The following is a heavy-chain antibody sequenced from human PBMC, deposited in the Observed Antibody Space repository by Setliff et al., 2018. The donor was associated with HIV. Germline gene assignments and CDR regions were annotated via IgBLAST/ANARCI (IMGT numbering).Heavy chain of an antibody. V-gene: IGHV4-4*07. Sequence: SETLSLTCSVSGGSISTYYWSWIRQPAGKGLEWLGRIYVSGSAMYNPSLKSRVTMSVDTSKNQFSLNLTSVTAADTAVYYCARDPGIVGATDDHDAFDVWGQGTMVTVSS. CDR2: IYVSGSA. CDR3: ARDPGIVGATDDHDAFDV. CDR1: GGSISTYY. J-gene: IGHJ3*01. D-gene: IGHD1-26*01.